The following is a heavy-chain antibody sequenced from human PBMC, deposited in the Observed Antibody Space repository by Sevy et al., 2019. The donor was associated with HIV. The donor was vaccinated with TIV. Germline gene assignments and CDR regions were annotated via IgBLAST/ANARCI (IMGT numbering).Heavy chain of an antibody. CDR2: TNEDGSRT. J-gene: IGHJ4*02. CDR3: ARDLSGPYDY. D-gene: IGHD3-16*02. V-gene: IGHV3-74*01. Sequence: GGSLRLSCAASNFIFSNYWMHWVRQVPGKGLVWVSRTNEDGSRTDYADSVKGRFTISSDNADNTLYLQMSSLRAEDTAVYYCARDLSGPYDYWGQGTLVTVSS. CDR1: NFIFSNYW.